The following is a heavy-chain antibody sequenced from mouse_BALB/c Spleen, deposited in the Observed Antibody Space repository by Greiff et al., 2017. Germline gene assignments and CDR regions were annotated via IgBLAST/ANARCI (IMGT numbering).Heavy chain of an antibody. J-gene: IGHJ4*01. D-gene: IGHD6-5*01. CDR1: GFTFSSYG. Sequence: EVKLVESGGDLVKPGGSLKLSCAASGFTFSSYGMSWVRQTPDKRLEWVATISSGGSYTYYPDSVKGRFTISRDNAENTLYLQMSSLKSEDTAMYYCARHEPTNAMDHWGQGTSVTVSS. CDR2: ISSGGSYT. CDR3: ARHEPTNAMDH. V-gene: IGHV5-6*01.